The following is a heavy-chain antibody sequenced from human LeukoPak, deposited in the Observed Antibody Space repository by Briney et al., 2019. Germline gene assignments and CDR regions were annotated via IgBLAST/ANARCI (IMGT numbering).Heavy chain of an antibody. CDR1: GFIFNNYA. V-gene: IGHV3-9*01. D-gene: IGHD4-17*01. Sequence: GGSLRLSCAGPGFIFNNYAMHWVRQPPGKGLEWVSGISWNSGSIDYADSVKGRFTISRDNAKNSLYLQMNSLRAEDTAVYYCARDFDYGDPYFDYWGQGTLVTVSS. CDR2: ISWNSGSI. J-gene: IGHJ4*02. CDR3: ARDFDYGDPYFDY.